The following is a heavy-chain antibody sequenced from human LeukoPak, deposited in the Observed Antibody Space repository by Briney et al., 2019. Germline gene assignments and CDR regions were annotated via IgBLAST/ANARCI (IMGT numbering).Heavy chain of an antibody. CDR2: IYTSGST. CDR1: GGSISSGSYY. J-gene: IGHJ4*02. CDR3: AREELGIDY. Sequence: SETLSLTCTVSGGSISSGSYYWSWIRQPAGKGLEWIGRIYTSGSTNYNPSLKSRVTISVDTSKNQFSLKLSSVAAADTAVYYCAREELGIDYWGQGTLVTVSS. V-gene: IGHV4-61*02. D-gene: IGHD7-27*01.